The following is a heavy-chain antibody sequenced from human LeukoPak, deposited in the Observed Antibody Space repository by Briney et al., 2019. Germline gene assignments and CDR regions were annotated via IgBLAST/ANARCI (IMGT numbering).Heavy chain of an antibody. V-gene: IGHV4-31*03. CDR3: ARAARGYLYYFDY. CDR2: IYYTGST. CDR1: GGSISSGGYF. Sequence: SETLSLTCTVSGGSISSGGYFWSWIRQHPGKDLEWIGYIYYTGSTYYNPSLKSRVAMSLDTSKNQFSLELSSVTAADTAVYYCARAARGYLYYFDYWGQGTLVTVSS. D-gene: IGHD3-22*01. J-gene: IGHJ4*02.